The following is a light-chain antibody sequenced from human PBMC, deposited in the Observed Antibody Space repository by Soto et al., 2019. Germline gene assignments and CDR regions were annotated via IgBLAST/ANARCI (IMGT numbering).Light chain of an antibody. Sequence: EFVLTQSPGTLSLSPGERATLSCRASQSVTSSNLAWYQQKPGQAPRPLIYGASIRATGVPDRFSGSGSGTDFAPTISRLEPDDFAVYYCHQYGDSLPVTFAPGTKVEIK. V-gene: IGKV3-20*01. CDR2: GAS. CDR3: HQYGDSLPVT. J-gene: IGKJ3*01. CDR1: QSVTSSN.